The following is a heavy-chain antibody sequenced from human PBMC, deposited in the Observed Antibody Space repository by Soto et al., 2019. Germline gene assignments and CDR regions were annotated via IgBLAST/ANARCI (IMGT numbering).Heavy chain of an antibody. CDR2: IFFTGSA. Sequence: SETLSLTCTVSGGSVSTGSYDWSWIRQPPGKGLEWIGKIFFTGSAHYNPSLRNRVTMSVDTSKDQFSLTLTSVTAADTAVYYCARDAAPTLNYPHGMDVWGQGTAVTVS. V-gene: IGHV4-61*01. CDR3: ARDAAPTLNYPHGMDV. D-gene: IGHD1-7*01. J-gene: IGHJ6*02. CDR1: GGSVSTGSYD.